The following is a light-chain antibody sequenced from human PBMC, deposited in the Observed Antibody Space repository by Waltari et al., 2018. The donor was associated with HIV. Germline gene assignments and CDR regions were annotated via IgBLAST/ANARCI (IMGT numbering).Light chain of an antibody. J-gene: IGKJ5*01. CDR2: GAS. V-gene: IGKV1-12*01. CDR3: QQTNSFPFT. Sequence: DIQMTQSPSSVSAYVGDRVTLTCLATQGISTWLAWYQQKPGKAPKLLNSGASKLEPGVPSRFSGSGSGTSFSLTITSLQADDFAIYYWQQTNSFPFTFGQGTRLEIK. CDR1: QGISTW.